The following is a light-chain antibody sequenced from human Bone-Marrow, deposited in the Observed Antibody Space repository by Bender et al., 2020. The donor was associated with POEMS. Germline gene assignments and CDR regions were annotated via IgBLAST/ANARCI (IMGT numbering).Light chain of an antibody. CDR1: SSDVGSYNV. CDR2: EGN. CDR3: TSYTRSDTWV. J-gene: IGLJ3*02. Sequence: QSALTQPASVSGSPGQSITISCTGTSSDVGSYNVVSWYQQYPGKAPKLIISEGNKRPSGVSYRFSATKSGNMASLTISGLQAEDEADYYCTSYTRSDTWVFGGGTKLTVL. V-gene: IGLV2-14*02.